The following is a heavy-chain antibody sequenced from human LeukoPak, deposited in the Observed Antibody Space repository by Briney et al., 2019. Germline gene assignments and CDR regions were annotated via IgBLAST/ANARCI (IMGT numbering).Heavy chain of an antibody. V-gene: IGHV4-39*01. CDR2: ISYSGST. CDR3: ARLLRVGYCSTTTCNWFDP. Sequence: PSETLSLTCTVSGGSISSSSYYWGWIRQPPGKGLEWIGSISYSGSTYYNPSLKSRVTISVDTSKNQFSLKLSSVTAADTAVYYCARLLRVGYCSTTTCNWFDPWGQGTLVTVSS. D-gene: IGHD2-2*03. CDR1: GGSISSSSYY. J-gene: IGHJ5*02.